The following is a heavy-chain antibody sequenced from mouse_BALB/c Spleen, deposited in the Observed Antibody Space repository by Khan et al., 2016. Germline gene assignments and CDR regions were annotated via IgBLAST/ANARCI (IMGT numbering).Heavy chain of an antibody. J-gene: IGHJ4*01. V-gene: IGHV3-8*02. CDR2: ISHSGST. Sequence: EVQLQESGPSLVKLSQTLSLTCSVTGDSITSGYWNWIRKFPGNKLEYMGYISHSGSTYYNPSLKSRISIPRDTSKNQYYLQLNSLTTEDTATYCCASYDGSSYVRGMDYWGQGTSVTVSS. CDR3: ASYDGSSYVRGMDY. D-gene: IGHD1-1*01. CDR1: GDSITSGY.